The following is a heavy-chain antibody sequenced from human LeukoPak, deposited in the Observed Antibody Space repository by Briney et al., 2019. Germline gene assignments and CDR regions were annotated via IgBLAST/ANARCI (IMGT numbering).Heavy chain of an antibody. CDR1: GGSISSGSYY. V-gene: IGHV4-61*02. CDR2: IYTSGST. J-gene: IGHJ6*03. D-gene: IGHD2-15*01. CDR3: ARDIRSRAAPHYYYMDV. Sequence: KPSETLSLTCTVSGGSISSGSYYWSWIRQPAGKGLEWIGRIYTSGSTNYHPSLKSRVTISVDTSKNQFSLKLSSVTAADTAVYYCARDIRSRAAPHYYYMDVWGKGTTVTVSS.